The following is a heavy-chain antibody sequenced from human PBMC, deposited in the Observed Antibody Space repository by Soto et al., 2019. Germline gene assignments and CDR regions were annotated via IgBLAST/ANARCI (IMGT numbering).Heavy chain of an antibody. J-gene: IGHJ6*02. CDR2: INPNSGGT. Sequence: ASVKVSCKASGYTFTGYYMHWVRQAPGQGLEWMGWINPNSGGTNYAQKFQGWVTMTRDTSISTAYMELSRLRSDDTAVYYCARTPRNRGPSSDNYYSSGMDVWGQRTMVTVS. D-gene: IGHD2-2*01. CDR3: ARTPRNRGPSSDNYYSSGMDV. CDR1: GYTFTGYY. V-gene: IGHV1-2*04.